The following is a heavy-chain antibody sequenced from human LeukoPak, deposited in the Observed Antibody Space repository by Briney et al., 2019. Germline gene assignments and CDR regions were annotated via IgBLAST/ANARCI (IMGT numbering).Heavy chain of an antibody. CDR3: AREAAAGTNY. J-gene: IGHJ4*02. Sequence: PSETLSLTCTVSGGSISSSSYYWGWIRQPPGKGLEWIGSIYYSGSTYYNPSLKSRVTISVDTSKNQFSLKLSSVTAADTAVYYYAREAAAGTNYWGQGTLVTVSS. CDR2: IYYSGST. V-gene: IGHV4-39*07. D-gene: IGHD6-13*01. CDR1: GGSISSSSYY.